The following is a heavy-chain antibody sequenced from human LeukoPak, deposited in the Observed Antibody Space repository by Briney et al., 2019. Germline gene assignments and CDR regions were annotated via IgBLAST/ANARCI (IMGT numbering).Heavy chain of an antibody. CDR2: IYHSGST. J-gene: IGHJ5*02. V-gene: IGHV4-38-2*02. CDR3: ARASASWFDP. CDR1: GGSISSYY. Sequence: SETLSLTCTVSGGSISSYYWGWIRQPPGKGLEWIGSIYHSGSTYYNPSLKSRVTISVDTSKNQFSLKLSSVTAADTAVYYCARASASWFDPWGQGTLVTVSS.